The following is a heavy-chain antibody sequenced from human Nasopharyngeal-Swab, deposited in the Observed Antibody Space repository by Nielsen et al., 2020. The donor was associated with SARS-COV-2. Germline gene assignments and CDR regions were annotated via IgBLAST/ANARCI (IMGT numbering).Heavy chain of an antibody. J-gene: IGHJ6*03. Sequence: GGSLRLSCGASGFSFNSHWMSWVRQATGKGLEWVAIIKQDGSETYYVDSVKGRFTIFRDNAKNSLYLQMNSLRAEDTAVYYCARVPRYYYMDVWGKGTTVTVSS. CDR3: ARVPRYYYMDV. CDR1: GFSFNSHW. CDR2: IKQDGSET. D-gene: IGHD2-2*01. V-gene: IGHV3-7*01.